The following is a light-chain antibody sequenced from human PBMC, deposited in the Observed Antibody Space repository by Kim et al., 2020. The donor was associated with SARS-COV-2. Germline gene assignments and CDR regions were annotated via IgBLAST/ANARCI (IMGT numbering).Light chain of an antibody. CDR1: NLGDKY. CDR3: QAWDSKVV. V-gene: IGLV3-1*01. CDR2: QDT. J-gene: IGLJ2*01. Sequence: SYELTQPPSVSVSPGQTASITCSGDNLGDKYACWYQQRPGQSPVLVIYQDTKRPSGIPERFSGSNSGNTATLTINGTQAIDEADYYCQAWDSKVVFGGGTQLT.